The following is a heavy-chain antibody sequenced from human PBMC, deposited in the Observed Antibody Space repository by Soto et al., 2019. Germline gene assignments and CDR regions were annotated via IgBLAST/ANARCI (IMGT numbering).Heavy chain of an antibody. Sequence: GGSLRLSCAATGFTFSSYAMSWVRQAPGKGLEWVSVISGSGGGTYYADSVKGRFTISRDKSKNTLYLQMNSLRVEDTAVFYCAKTEAARPNRYLDSSGQGTLVTVYS. CDR2: ISGSGGGT. V-gene: IGHV3-23*01. CDR1: GFTFSSYA. J-gene: IGHJ4*02. D-gene: IGHD6-6*01. CDR3: AKTEAARPNRYLDS.